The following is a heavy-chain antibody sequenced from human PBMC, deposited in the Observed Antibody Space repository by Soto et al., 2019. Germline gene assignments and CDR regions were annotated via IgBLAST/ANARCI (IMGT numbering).Heavy chain of an antibody. Sequence: GGSLRLSCAASGFTFSSYGMHWVRQAPGKGLEWVAVIWYDGSNKYYADSVKGRFTISRDNSKNTLYLQMNSLRAEDTAVYYFARTKATTGKFEWVEPWGQGTLVTVSS. V-gene: IGHV3-33*01. CDR1: GFTFSSYG. J-gene: IGHJ5*02. D-gene: IGHD1-1*01. CDR3: ARTKATTGKFEWVEP. CDR2: IWYDGSNK.